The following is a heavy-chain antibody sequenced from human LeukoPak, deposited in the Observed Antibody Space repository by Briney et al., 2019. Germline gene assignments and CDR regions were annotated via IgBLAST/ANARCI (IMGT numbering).Heavy chain of an antibody. V-gene: IGHV3-23*01. CDR1: GFTFSSYA. CDR3: AKDMSVAVDYFDY. J-gene: IGHJ4*02. Sequence: AGGSLRLSCAASGFTFSSYAMSWVRQAPGKGLEWVSAISGSGGSTYYADSEKGRFTISRDNSKNTLYLQMNSLRAEDTAVYYCAKDMSVAVDYFDYWGQGTLVTVSS. D-gene: IGHD6-19*01. CDR2: ISGSGGST.